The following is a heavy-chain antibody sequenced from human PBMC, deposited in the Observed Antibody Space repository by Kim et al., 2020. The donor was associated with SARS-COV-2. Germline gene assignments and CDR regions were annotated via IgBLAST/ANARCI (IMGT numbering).Heavy chain of an antibody. D-gene: IGHD5-12*01. Sequence: AQKLQGRVTMTTDTSTSTAYMELRSLRSDDTAVYYCARVKYSGYDSPVDYWGQGTLVTVSS. J-gene: IGHJ4*02. V-gene: IGHV1-18*01. CDR3: ARVKYSGYDSPVDY.